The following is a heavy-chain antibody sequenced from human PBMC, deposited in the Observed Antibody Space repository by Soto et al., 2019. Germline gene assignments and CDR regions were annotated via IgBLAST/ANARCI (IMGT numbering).Heavy chain of an antibody. CDR2: ISSSSAYI. V-gene: IGHV3-21*01. Sequence: SLRLSCAASGFTFSTYSMNWVRQAPGKGLEWVSSISSSSAYIYYADSVRGQFTISRDNAKNSLYLQMNSLRAEDTAVYYCARDGQPATGYCSGGSCYFYGMDVWGQGTTVTVSS. D-gene: IGHD2-15*01. CDR3: ARDGQPATGYCSGGSCYFYGMDV. CDR1: GFTFSTYS. J-gene: IGHJ6*02.